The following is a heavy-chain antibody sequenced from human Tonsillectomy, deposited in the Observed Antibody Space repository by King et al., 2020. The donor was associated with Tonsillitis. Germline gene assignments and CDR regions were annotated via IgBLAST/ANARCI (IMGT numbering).Heavy chain of an antibody. CDR2: ISYDENKT. J-gene: IGHJ4*02. CDR1: GFTVSHYA. V-gene: IGHV3-30-3*01. CDR3: AREESMALDY. Sequence: VQLVESGGDVVQPGRSLRLSCVGSGFTVSHYAMHWVRQAPGKGLGWVAVISYDENKTYYADSVKGRFTISRDNSKSSLYLQMNSLRAEDTAVYYCAREESMALDYWGQGTLVTVSS. D-gene: IGHD2/OR15-2a*01.